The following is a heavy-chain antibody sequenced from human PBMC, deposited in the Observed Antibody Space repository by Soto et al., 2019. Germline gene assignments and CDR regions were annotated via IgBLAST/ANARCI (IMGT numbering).Heavy chain of an antibody. V-gene: IGHV1-8*01. J-gene: IGHJ6*02. Sequence: QVQLVQSGAEVKKPGASVKVSCKASGYTFTSYDINWVRQATGQGLEWMGWMHPNSGNTGYAQKFQGRVTMTRNTSISTGYMELSSLRYEDTAVYYFARSKSSSWAFYYYYGMDVWGQGTTVTVSS. CDR3: ARSKSSSWAFYYYYGMDV. CDR1: GYTFTSYD. CDR2: MHPNSGNT. D-gene: IGHD6-6*01.